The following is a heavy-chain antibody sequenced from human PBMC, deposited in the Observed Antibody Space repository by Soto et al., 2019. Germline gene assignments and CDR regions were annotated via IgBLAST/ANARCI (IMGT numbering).Heavy chain of an antibody. CDR2: TYYRSKWYN. J-gene: IGHJ6*02. D-gene: IGHD2-15*01. V-gene: IGHV6-1*01. CDR1: GDSVSSNSAA. CDR3: ARDHFCISRGGSCYDGMDV. Sequence: SQTLSLTCVISGDSVSSNSAAWNWIRQSPSRGLEWLGRTYYRSKWYNDYAVSVKSRITINPDTSKNQLYLQLNSVTPEDTAVYYCARDHFCISRGGSCYDGMDVWGQGTTVTLSS.